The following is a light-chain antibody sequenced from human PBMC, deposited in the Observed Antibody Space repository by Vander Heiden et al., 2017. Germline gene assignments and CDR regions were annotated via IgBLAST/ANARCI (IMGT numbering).Light chain of an antibody. Sequence: ELVLTQSPATLSLSPVERATLSCRASQSVSSYLAWYQQKPGQAPRLLISDASNRATGIPARFSGSGSGTDFTLTISSLEPEDFAVYYCQQRSDWWTFGQGTKVEIK. J-gene: IGKJ1*01. CDR2: DAS. CDR3: QQRSDWWT. V-gene: IGKV3-11*01. CDR1: QSVSSY.